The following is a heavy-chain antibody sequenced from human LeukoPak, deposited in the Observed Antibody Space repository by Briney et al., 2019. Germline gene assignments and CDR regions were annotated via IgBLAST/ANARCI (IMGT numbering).Heavy chain of an antibody. D-gene: IGHD3-3*01. Sequence: SETLSLTCTVSGYSISSGYYWGWIRQPPGKGLEWIGSIYHSGSTYYNPSPKSRVTISVDTSKNQFSLKLSSVTAADTAVYYCAYFGVAHWVDVWGKGTTVTVSS. CDR1: GYSISSGYY. J-gene: IGHJ6*04. CDR3: AYFGVAHWVDV. CDR2: IYHSGST. V-gene: IGHV4-38-2*02.